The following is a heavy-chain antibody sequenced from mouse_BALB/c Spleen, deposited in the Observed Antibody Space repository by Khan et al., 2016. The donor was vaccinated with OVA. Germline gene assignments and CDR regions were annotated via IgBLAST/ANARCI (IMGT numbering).Heavy chain of an antibody. J-gene: IGHJ2*01. CDR3: ARVYGGDFDY. V-gene: IGHV3-2*02. Sequence: EVQLQESGPGLVKPSQSLSLTCTVTGYSITSYYACNWIRQFPGNKLEWMGFISYSGNTNYNPSLKSRISITRDTSKNQFFLQLNSVTTEDTATYYCARVYGGDFDYWGQGTTLTVSS. CDR2: ISYSGNT. CDR1: GYSITSYYA. D-gene: IGHD1-1*01.